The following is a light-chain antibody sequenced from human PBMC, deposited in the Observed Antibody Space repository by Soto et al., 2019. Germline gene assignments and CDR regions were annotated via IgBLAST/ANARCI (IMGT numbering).Light chain of an antibody. J-gene: IGLJ2*01. CDR3: ASYGGYYVV. CDR2: DVT. V-gene: IGLV2-8*01. CDR1: SSDVGGYDY. Sequence: QSALTQPPSASGSPGQSVAISCTGTSSDVGGYDYVSWFQQNPGKAPKLMIYDVTNRPSGVPDRFSGSKSGNTASLTVSGLQAEDEAYYYCASYGGYYVVFGGGTKLTVL.